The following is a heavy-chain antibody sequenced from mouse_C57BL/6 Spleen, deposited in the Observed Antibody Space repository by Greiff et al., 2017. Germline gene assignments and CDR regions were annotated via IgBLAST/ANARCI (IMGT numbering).Heavy chain of an antibody. V-gene: IGHV1-72*01. CDR2: IDPNSGGT. CDR1: GYTFTSYW. D-gene: IGHD3-2*02. J-gene: IGHJ3*01. CDR3: ARRVDSSGYWFAY. Sequence: QVQLQQPGAELVKPGASVKLSCKASGYTFTSYWMHWVKQRPGRGLEWIGRIDPNSGGTKYNEKFKSKATLTVDKPSSTASMQLSSLTSEYDAVDCCARRVDSSGYWFAYWGQGTLVTVSA.